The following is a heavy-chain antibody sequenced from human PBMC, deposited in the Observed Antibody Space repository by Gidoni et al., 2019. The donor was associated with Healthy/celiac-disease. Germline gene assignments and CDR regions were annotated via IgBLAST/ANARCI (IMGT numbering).Heavy chain of an antibody. CDR3: ARGVFMITFGGVIAYYFDY. V-gene: IGHV4-39*07. J-gene: IGHJ4*02. CDR1: GGSISGSSYY. D-gene: IGHD3-16*02. CDR2: IYYSGST. Sequence: QLQLQESGPGLVKPSETLSLTCTVSGGSISGSSYYWGWIRQPPGKGLEWIGSIYYSGSTYYNPSLKSRVTISVDTSKNQFSLKLSSVTAADTAVYYCARGVFMITFGGVIAYYFDYWGQGTLVTVSS.